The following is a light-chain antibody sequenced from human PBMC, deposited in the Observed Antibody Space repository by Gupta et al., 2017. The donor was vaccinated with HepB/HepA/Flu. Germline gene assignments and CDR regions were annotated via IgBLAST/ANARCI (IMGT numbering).Light chain of an antibody. CDR3: QNHNNVPRT. CDR1: QGISNY. J-gene: IGKJ3*01. CDR2: AAS. Sequence: IQLTQPPSSLSASVGDRVTITCRARQGISNYLAWYQQKSGKVPNLLIYAASNGKSGVPSRFSGSGSGTDFTLTISSLQPEDVATYYCQNHNNVPRTFGHGTXVDIK. V-gene: IGKV1-27*01.